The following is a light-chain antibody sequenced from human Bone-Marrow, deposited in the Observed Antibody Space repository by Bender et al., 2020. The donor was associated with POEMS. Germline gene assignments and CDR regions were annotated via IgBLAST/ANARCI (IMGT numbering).Light chain of an antibody. J-gene: IGLJ2*01. CDR2: SNY. V-gene: IGLV1-44*01. CDR1: DSNFGGNN. CDR3: QSYDISLTASV. Sequence: QSVLTQPPSASGTPGQSVIISCSGTDSNFGGNNVNWYQHLPGSAPRLVVYSNYQRPSGVPARFSGSKSGTSASLAITDLQAEDEADYYCQSYDISLTASVFGGGTKLTV.